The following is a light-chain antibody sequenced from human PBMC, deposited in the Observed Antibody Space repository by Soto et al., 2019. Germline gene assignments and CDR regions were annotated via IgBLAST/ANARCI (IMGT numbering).Light chain of an antibody. J-gene: IGKJ5*01. CDR2: DTS. CDR3: QQNNNWPPIT. V-gene: IGKV3-15*01. CDR1: QSVSIK. Sequence: MVVTGSPGNMTLSRGERATLSCRASQSVSIKLAWYQQKLGQAPRLLIYDTSTRATGIPARFSGIGSGTMFTLTISSLQSEDFAVADCQQNNNWPPITVGQGTRLEI.